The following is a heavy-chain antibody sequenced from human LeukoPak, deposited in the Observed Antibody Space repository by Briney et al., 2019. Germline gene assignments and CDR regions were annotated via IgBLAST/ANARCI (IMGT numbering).Heavy chain of an antibody. V-gene: IGHV3-48*02. CDR2: ISGRTGTM. D-gene: IGHD3-22*01. CDR1: GFTFSGYS. CDR3: ARDRSPYTTSAYYLDY. J-gene: IGHJ4*02. Sequence: GGSLRLSCAAAGFTFSGYSMNWVRQAPGKGLEWISYISGRTGTMYYADSVQGRFTISRDNAKNSLYLQLNSLRDEDTAVYYCARDRSPYTTSAYYLDYWGQGTLVTVSS.